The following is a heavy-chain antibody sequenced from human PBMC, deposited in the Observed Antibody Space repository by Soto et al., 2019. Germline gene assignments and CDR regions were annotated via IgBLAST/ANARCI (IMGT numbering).Heavy chain of an antibody. CDR1: GFTFNDHY. CDR2: SKNRGQGFAT. V-gene: IGHV3-72*01. Sequence: EVHLVESGGGLVQPGGSLRLSCATSGFTFNDHYLDWVRQAAGKGLEWVGRSKNRGQGFATEYAASVQGRFTVSRDDSKSLLYLQMNSLKTEDPAVYYWVLGGRGVINYWGQGTLVTVSS. CDR3: VLGGRGVINY. D-gene: IGHD3-10*01. J-gene: IGHJ4*02.